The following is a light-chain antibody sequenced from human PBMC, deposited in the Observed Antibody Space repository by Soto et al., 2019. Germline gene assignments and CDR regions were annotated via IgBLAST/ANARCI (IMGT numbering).Light chain of an antibody. J-gene: IGKJ5*01. CDR3: QQRNIWPPVT. CDR2: DAS. CDR1: QSISSN. Sequence: EIVLTQSPATLSLSPGEKATLSCRASQSISSNLAWYQHKPGQAPRLLIFDASNRATGIPARFSGRGSGTDFTLTISNLEPEDSAVYYCQQRNIWPPVTFGQGTRLEIK. V-gene: IGKV3-11*01.